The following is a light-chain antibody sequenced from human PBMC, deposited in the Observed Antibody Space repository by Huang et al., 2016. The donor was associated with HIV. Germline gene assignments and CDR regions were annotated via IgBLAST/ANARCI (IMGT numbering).Light chain of an antibody. Sequence: EIVMTQSPATLSVSPGERATLSCRTSQSISDKLAWYQQKPGQAHRLLIYDTATRATGIPARFSGSGSGTEFTLTISSLQSEDSAAYYCQHYNAWPLTFGHGTRLEIK. CDR3: QHYNAWPLT. J-gene: IGKJ5*01. CDR2: DTA. V-gene: IGKV3-15*01. CDR1: QSISDK.